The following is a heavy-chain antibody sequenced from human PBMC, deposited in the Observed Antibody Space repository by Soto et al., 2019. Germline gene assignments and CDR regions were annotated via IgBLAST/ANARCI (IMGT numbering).Heavy chain of an antibody. Sequence: GGSLRLSCATSGFTFDDYAMHWVRQAPGKGLEWVSGISWNSGTIDYADSVKGRFTISRDNAQKSLYLQMSRLRADDTALYFCAKDIGYASGTYYNFDSWGQGTLVTVSS. CDR1: GFTFDDYA. D-gene: IGHD3-10*01. J-gene: IGHJ4*02. V-gene: IGHV3-9*01. CDR2: ISWNSGTI. CDR3: AKDIGYASGTYYNFDS.